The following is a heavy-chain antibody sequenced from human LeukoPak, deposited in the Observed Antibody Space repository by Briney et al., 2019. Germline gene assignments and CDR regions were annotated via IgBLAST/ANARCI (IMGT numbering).Heavy chain of an antibody. CDR2: INHSGST. CDR1: GGSFSGYY. CDR3: ARESYGGDY. D-gene: IGHD3-16*01. J-gene: IGHJ4*02. Sequence: SETLSLTCAVYGGSFSGYYWSWIRQPPGKGLEWIGEINHSGSTNYNPSLKSRVTISVDTPKNQFSLKLSSVTAADTAVYYCARESYGGDYWGQGTLVTVSS. V-gene: IGHV4-34*01.